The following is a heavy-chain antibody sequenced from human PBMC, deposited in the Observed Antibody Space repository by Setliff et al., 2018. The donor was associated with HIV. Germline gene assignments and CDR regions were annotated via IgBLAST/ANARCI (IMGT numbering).Heavy chain of an antibody. J-gene: IGHJ2*01. D-gene: IGHD6-19*01. V-gene: IGHV3-23*01. CDR3: AKDGRGAVAGTHWYFDL. CDR1: GFTFSSYA. Sequence: PGESLKISCAASGFTFSSYAMSWVRQAPGKGLEWVSAISGSGGSTYYADSVKGRFTISRDNSKNTLYLQMNSLRAEDTAVYYCAKDGRGAVAGTHWYFDLWGRGTLVTVSS. CDR2: ISGSGGST.